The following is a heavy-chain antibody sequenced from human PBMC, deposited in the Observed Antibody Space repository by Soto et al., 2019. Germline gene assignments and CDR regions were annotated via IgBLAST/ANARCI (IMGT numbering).Heavy chain of an antibody. CDR3: ARAKNWNYGKNDY. CDR1: GYTFTSYD. D-gene: IGHD1-7*01. J-gene: IGHJ4*02. CDR2: MNPNSGNT. V-gene: IGHV1-8*01. Sequence: ASVKASCKASGYTFTSYDINCVRQATGQGLEWMGWMNPNSGNTGYAQKFQGRVTMTRNTSISTAYMELSSLRSEDTAVYYCARAKNWNYGKNDYWGQGTLVTVSS.